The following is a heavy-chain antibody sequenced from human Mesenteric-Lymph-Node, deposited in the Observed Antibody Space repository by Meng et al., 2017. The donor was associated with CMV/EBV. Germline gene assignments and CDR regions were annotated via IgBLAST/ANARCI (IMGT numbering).Heavy chain of an antibody. Sequence: LTCAVYCGSLSGYYWSWVRQPPGKGLEWIGEINHSGSTNYNPSLTSRVTISVDTSKNQFSLTLSSVTAADTAVYYCARRGVIAVTYWGQGTLVTVSS. J-gene: IGHJ4*02. CDR1: CGSLSGYY. V-gene: IGHV4-34*01. CDR3: ARRGVIAVTY. CDR2: INHSGST. D-gene: IGHD6-19*01.